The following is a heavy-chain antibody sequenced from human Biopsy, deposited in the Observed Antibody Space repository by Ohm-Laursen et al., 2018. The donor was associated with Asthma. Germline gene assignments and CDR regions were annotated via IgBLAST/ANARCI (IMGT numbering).Heavy chain of an antibody. D-gene: IGHD6-13*01. CDR2: ISSSGSTK. J-gene: IGHJ6*02. CDR1: GFSFGDFF. V-gene: IGHV3-11*01. CDR3: ARVLESSSRGLFYFVTLDV. Sequence: SLRLSCSASGFSFGDFFMTWVRQAPGKGLEWVASISSSGSTKYPSESVLGRCTISRDNTQKSMTLELRSLRSEDTAIYYCARVLESSSRGLFYFVTLDVWGQGTPVAVSS.